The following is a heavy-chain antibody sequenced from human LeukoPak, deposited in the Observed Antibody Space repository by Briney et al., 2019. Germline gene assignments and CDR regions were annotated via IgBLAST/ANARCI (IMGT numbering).Heavy chain of an antibody. CDR3: ASFKGDY. J-gene: IGHJ4*02. CDR2: IKKDGSER. V-gene: IGHV3-7*01. Sequence: GRSLRLSCAASGFTSSSYWMNCVRQAPGKGLEWVANIKKDGSERYHVDSVTRRFTISRDNAKNSLFLQMNSLRAEDTGVYYCASFKGDYWGQGILVTVSS. CDR1: GFTSSSYW.